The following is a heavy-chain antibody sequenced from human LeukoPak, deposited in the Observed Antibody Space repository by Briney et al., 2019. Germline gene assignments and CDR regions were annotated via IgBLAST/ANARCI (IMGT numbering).Heavy chain of an antibody. J-gene: IGHJ4*02. Sequence: GGSLRLSCAASGFIFSSYGMSWVRQAPGKGLEWVSGINWNGGRIGYADSVKGRFTISRDNAKNSLYLQMNSLRAEDTAVYYCAKDLHYGSADYWGQGTLVTVSS. V-gene: IGHV3-20*04. CDR3: AKDLHYGSADY. CDR2: INWNGGRI. CDR1: GFIFSSYG. D-gene: IGHD3-10*01.